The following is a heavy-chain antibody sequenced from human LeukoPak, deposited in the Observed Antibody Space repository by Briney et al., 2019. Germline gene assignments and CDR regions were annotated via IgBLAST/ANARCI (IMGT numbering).Heavy chain of an antibody. CDR3: ARDRGPVLRYSYYYGMDV. J-gene: IGHJ6*02. Sequence: SETLSLTCTVSGGSISSGDYYWSWIRQPPGKGLEWIGHIYYSGSTYYNPSLKSRVTISVDTSKNQFSLKLSSVTAADTAVYYCARDRGPVLRYSYYYGMDVWGQGTTVTVSS. CDR2: IYYSGST. CDR1: GGSISSGDYY. V-gene: IGHV4-30-4*01. D-gene: IGHD3-9*01.